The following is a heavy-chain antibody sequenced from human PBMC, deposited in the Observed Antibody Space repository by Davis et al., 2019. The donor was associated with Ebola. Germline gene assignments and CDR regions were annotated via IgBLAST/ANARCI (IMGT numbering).Heavy chain of an antibody. CDR3: AKDSGWQMPP. V-gene: IGHV3-7*01. CDR2: IKEDGSEK. Sequence: PGGSLRLSFAASGFTFINFYMSWVPQAPGKGLEWVGKIKEDGSEKFYLESVRGRFTISRDNARNSVYLQMNNLRGEDTAVYYCAKDSGWQMPPWGQGTLVTVSS. CDR1: GFTFINFY. D-gene: IGHD6-19*01. J-gene: IGHJ5*02.